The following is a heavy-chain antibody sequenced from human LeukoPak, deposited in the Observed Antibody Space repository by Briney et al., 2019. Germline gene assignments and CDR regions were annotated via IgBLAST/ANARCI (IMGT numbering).Heavy chain of an antibody. CDR1: GFTFGSYW. Sequence: GGSLRLSCAASGFTFGSYWMHWVRQAPGKGLVWVSRINPDGSSTTYTDSVKGRFTVSRDNAKSTLWLQMNSLRAEDTAVYYCARNLGGGRSPWGQGTLVIVSS. J-gene: IGHJ5*02. CDR2: INPDGSST. CDR3: ARNLGGGRSP. V-gene: IGHV3-74*01. D-gene: IGHD3-16*01.